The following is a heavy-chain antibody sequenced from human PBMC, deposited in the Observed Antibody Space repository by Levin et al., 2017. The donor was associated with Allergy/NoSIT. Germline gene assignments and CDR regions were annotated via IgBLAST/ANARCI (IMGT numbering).Heavy chain of an antibody. CDR2: ISSSSSYI. CDR3: ARAGMYGSGSHRPDYYYYYMDV. Sequence: RPGGSLRLSCAASGFTFSSYSMNWVRQAPGKGLEWVSSISSSSSYIYYADSVKGRFTISRDNAKNSLYLQMNSLRAEDTAVYYCARAGMYGSGSHRPDYYYYYMDVWGKGTTVTVSS. J-gene: IGHJ6*03. CDR1: GFTFSSYS. V-gene: IGHV3-21*01. D-gene: IGHD3-10*01.